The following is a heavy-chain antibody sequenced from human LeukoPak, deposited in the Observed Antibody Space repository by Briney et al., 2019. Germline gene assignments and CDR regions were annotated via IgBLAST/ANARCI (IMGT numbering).Heavy chain of an antibody. CDR3: AEWFLNRYFHR. Sequence: PGGSLRLSCAASGFPFSNYFMSWVRRAPGKGLEWVSGISAGGGDTYYAESVKGRFTISRDNSKNMVDLQINSLRAEDTAVYYCAEWFLNRYFHRWGQGTLVTVSS. CDR2: ISAGGGDT. D-gene: IGHD3-3*01. J-gene: IGHJ1*01. CDR1: GFPFSNYF. V-gene: IGHV3-23*01.